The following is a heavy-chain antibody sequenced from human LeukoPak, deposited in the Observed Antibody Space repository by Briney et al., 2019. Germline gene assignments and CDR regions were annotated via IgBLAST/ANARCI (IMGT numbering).Heavy chain of an antibody. D-gene: IGHD3-9*01. Sequence: SETLSLTCAVYGGSFMGYSWTWIRQSPGMGLEWIGEINHTGTSNYNPSLKNRVAISIDTSKNQFSLNLSSVTAADTAVYYCARPHNYYPLTGYTRRYAFDVWGQGTLVTVSS. CDR1: GGSFMGYS. CDR3: ARPHNYYPLTGYTRRYAFDV. V-gene: IGHV4-34*01. CDR2: INHTGTS. J-gene: IGHJ3*01.